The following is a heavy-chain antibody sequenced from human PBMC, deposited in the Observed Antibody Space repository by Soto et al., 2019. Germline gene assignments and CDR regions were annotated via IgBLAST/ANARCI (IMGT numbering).Heavy chain of an antibody. CDR3: ARDRDAIRSWSRIAAQEDYYYYGMDV. V-gene: IGHV3-48*02. CDR2: ISSSSSTI. J-gene: IGHJ6*02. Sequence: EVQLVESGGGLVQPGGSLRLSCAASGFTFSSYSMNWVRQAPGKGLEWVSYISSSSSTIYYADSVKGRFTISRDNAKNSLYLQMNSLRDEDTAVYYCARDRDAIRSWSRIAAQEDYYYYGMDVWGQGTTVTVSS. CDR1: GFTFSSYS. D-gene: IGHD6-6*01.